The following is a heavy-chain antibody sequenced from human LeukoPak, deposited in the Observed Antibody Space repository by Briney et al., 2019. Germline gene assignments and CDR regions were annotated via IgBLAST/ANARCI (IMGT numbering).Heavy chain of an antibody. Sequence: GRSLRLSCVASGFTVRSNFMSWVPQAPGKGLEWVSVIYSGGNPYYADSVKGRFTISRDHSKNTLYLQMNSLRDEDTAVYYCARSGSGWFDYWGQGILVTVSS. V-gene: IGHV3-53*01. D-gene: IGHD6-19*01. J-gene: IGHJ4*02. CDR2: IYSGGNP. CDR3: ARSGSGWFDY. CDR1: GFTVRSNF.